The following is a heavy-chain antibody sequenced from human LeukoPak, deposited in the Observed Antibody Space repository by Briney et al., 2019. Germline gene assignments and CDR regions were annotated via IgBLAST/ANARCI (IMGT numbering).Heavy chain of an antibody. J-gene: IGHJ5*02. D-gene: IGHD1/OR15-1a*01. CDR1: GYTLTSYG. Sequence: ASVKVSCKASGYTLTSYGISGVRQAPGQGLEGMGWISVYNGNTKYAQNLQGRVTITTGKSTSTAYMEQRSLRSEDTAVYYCARDIKRSRARWDNLGLDPWGQGTLVTVSS. CDR2: ISVYNGNT. CDR3: ARDIKRSRARWDNLGLDP. V-gene: IGHV1-18*01.